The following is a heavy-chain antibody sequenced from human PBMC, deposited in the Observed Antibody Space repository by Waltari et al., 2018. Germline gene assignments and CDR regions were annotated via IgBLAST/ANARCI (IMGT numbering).Heavy chain of an antibody. D-gene: IGHD3-3*01. V-gene: IGHV3-33*01. CDR2: IGYDGSNK. J-gene: IGHJ4*02. CDR3: ARDRTIFGVVIPGFDY. Sequence: QVQLVESGGGVVQPGRSLRLSCATPGLPFSSYGMPCVRHAPGKGLGLVAVIGYDGSNKSSADSVKGRFTISRDNSKNTLYLQMNSLRAEDTAVYYCARDRTIFGVVIPGFDYWGQGTLVTVSS. CDR1: GLPFSSYG.